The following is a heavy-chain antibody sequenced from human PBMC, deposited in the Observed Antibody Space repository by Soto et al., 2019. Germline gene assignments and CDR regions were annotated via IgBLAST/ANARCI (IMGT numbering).Heavy chain of an antibody. CDR1: GGSISSGDYY. CDR3: ARVSARWSGYYTSYYFDY. J-gene: IGHJ4*02. D-gene: IGHD3-3*01. CDR2: IYYSGST. Sequence: PSETLSLTCTVSGGSISSGDYYWSWIRQPPGKGLEWIGYIYYSGSTYYNPSLKSRVTISVDTSKNQFSLKLSSVTAADTAVYYCARVSARWSGYYTSYYFDYWGQGTLVTVSS. V-gene: IGHV4-30-4*01.